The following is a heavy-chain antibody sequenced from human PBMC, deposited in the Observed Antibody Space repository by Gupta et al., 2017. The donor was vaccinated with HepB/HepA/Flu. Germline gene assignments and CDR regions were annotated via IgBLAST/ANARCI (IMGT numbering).Heavy chain of an antibody. CDR3: AKDLGLYSSSSADY. J-gene: IGHJ4*02. Sequence: EVQLLESGGGLVQPGGSLRLSCAASGFPFSSYAMSWVRQAPGKGLEWVSAISGSGGSTYYADSVKGRFTISRDNSKNTLYLQMNSLRAEDTAVYYCAKDLGLYSSSSADYWGQGTLVTVSS. D-gene: IGHD6-6*01. V-gene: IGHV3-23*01. CDR2: ISGSGGST. CDR1: GFPFSSYA.